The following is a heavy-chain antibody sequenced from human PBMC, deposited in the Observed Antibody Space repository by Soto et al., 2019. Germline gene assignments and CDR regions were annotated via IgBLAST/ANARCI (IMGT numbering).Heavy chain of an antibody. D-gene: IGHD1-26*01. CDR2: MYQSGTT. J-gene: IGHJ4*02. CDR3: ARDWYRDGYKGGYFDY. Sequence: PSETLSLTCTVSGFSISSGYYWGWVRQPPGKGLEWIGSMYQSGTTYYNPSLKSRVTISINTSKNQFSLKLTSVTAADTAVYYCARDWYRDGYKGGYFDYWGREPWSPSPQ. V-gene: IGHV4-38-2*02. CDR1: GFSISSGYY.